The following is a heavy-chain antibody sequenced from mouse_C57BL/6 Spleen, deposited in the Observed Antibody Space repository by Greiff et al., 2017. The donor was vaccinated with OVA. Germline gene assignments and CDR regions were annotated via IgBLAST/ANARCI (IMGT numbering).Heavy chain of an antibody. V-gene: IGHV5-16*01. D-gene: IGHD1-1*01. CDR3: ARDMGYYGSSYYSMDY. CDR2: INYDGSST. CDR1: GFTFSDYY. Sequence: DVMLVESEGGLVQPGSSMKLSCTASGFTFSDYYMAWVRQVPEKGLEWVANINYDGSSTYYLDSLKSRFIISRDNAKNILYLQMSSLKSEDTATYYCARDMGYYGSSYYSMDYWGQGTSVTVSS. J-gene: IGHJ4*01.